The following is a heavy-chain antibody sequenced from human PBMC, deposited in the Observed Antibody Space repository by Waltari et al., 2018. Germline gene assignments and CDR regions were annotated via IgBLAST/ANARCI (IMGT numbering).Heavy chain of an antibody. CDR2: IYKNGNT. CDR3: ATTYLANYHYRDD. J-gene: IGHJ4*02. CDR1: GGSISRSSYY. Sequence: QLQLQESGPGLVTPSETLSLTCNVSGGSISRSSYYWGWTRQTTEKGLEFIGSIYKNGNTYYNPSLQSRVAISVDTSKNQFSLRLSSVTAADTAVYYCATTYLANYHYRDDGGQGALVTVSS. V-gene: IGHV4-39*01. D-gene: IGHD4-4*01.